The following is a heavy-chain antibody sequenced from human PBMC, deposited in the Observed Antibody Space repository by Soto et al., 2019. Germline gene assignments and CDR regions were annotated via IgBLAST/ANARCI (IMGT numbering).Heavy chain of an antibody. CDR1: GYTFTSYG. CDR2: ISAYNGNT. V-gene: IGHV1-18*04. Sequence: QVQLVQSGAEVKKPGASVKVSCKASGYTFTSYGISWVRQAPGQGLEWMGWISAYNGNTNYAQKLQGRVTMTTDTSTSTADMELRSLRSDDTAVYYCARTQGYCSSTSCPDHDYSNYCDYWGQGTLVTVSS. D-gene: IGHD2-2*01. J-gene: IGHJ4*02. CDR3: ARTQGYCSSTSCPDHDYSNYCDY.